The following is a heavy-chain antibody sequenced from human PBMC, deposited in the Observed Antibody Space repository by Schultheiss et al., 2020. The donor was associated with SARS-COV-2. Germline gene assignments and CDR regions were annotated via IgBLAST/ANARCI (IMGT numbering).Heavy chain of an antibody. J-gene: IGHJ4*02. Sequence: GGSLRLSCSASGFTFSSYAMHWVRQAPGKGLEWVSGISGSGGSTFYADSVKGRFTVSRDNSKNAFYLQMNSLRTEDTAVYYCARGRRGEVPGAIGSYWGQGTLVTVSS. CDR1: GFTFSSYA. CDR2: ISGSGGST. D-gene: IGHD2-2*01. CDR3: ARGRRGEVPGAIGSY. V-gene: IGHV3-64*04.